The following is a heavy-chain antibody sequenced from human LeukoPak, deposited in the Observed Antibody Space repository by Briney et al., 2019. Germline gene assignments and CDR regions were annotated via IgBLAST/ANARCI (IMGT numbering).Heavy chain of an antibody. CDR2: IYSGGST. V-gene: IGHV3-53*01. CDR1: GFTVSSNY. Sequence: GGSPRLSCAASGFTVSSNYMSWVRQAPGKGLEWVSVIYSGGSTYYADSVKGRFTISRDNSKNTLYLQMNSLRAEDTAVYYCARGSRQDSVALDAFDIWGQGTMVTVSS. CDR3: ARGSRQDSVALDAFDI. D-gene: IGHD6-19*01. J-gene: IGHJ3*02.